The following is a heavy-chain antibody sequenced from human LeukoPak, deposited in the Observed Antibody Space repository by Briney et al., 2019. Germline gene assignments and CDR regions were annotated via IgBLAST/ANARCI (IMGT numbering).Heavy chain of an antibody. Sequence: PGGSLRLSCAASGFTFSSYDMHWVRQATGKGLEWVSAIGTAGDTYYPGSVKGRFTISRENAKNSLYLQMNSLRAGDTAVYYCAKDSSTTGIAVAGTFDYWGQGTLVTVSS. CDR1: GFTFSSYD. CDR3: AKDSSTTGIAVAGTFDY. CDR2: IGTAGDT. V-gene: IGHV3-13*01. D-gene: IGHD6-19*01. J-gene: IGHJ4*02.